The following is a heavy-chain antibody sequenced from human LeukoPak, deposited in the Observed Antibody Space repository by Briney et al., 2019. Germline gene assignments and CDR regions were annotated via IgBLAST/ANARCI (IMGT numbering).Heavy chain of an antibody. D-gene: IGHD6-19*01. CDR2: IIPIFGTA. CDR3: ARGGGGWSNFDY. CDR1: GGTFSSYA. V-gene: IGHV1-69*13. J-gene: IGHJ4*02. Sequence: ASVKVSCKASGGTFSSYAISWVRQAPGQGLEWMGGIIPIFGTANYAQKFQGRVTITADESTSTAYMELSSLRSEDTAVYYCARGGGGWSNFDYWGQGTLVTVSS.